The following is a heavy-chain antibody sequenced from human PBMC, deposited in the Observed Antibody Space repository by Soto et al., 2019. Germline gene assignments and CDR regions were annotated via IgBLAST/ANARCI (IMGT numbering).Heavy chain of an antibody. Sequence: GSLRLSCAASGFTFSSYAMSWVRQAPGKGLEWVSAISGSGGSTYYADPVKGRFTISRDNSKNTLYLQMNSLRAEDTAVYYCAKSPYYYDKGPYEGWGQGTLVTVSS. CDR2: ISGSGGST. D-gene: IGHD3-22*01. J-gene: IGHJ4*02. CDR1: GFTFSSYA. V-gene: IGHV3-23*01. CDR3: AKSPYYYDKGPYEG.